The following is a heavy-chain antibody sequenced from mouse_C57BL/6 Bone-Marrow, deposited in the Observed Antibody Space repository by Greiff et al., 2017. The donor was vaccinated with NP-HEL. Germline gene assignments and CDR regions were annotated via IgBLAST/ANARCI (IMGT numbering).Heavy chain of an antibody. CDR1: GFTFSDYY. D-gene: IGHD1-1*01. CDR2: ISNGGGSP. CDR3: ARRITTVVANYAMDY. V-gene: IGHV5-12*01. J-gene: IGHJ4*01. Sequence: EVQVVESGGGLVQPGGSLKLSCAASGFTFSDYYMYWVRQTPEKRLEWVAYISNGGGSPYYPDTVKGRFTISRDNAKHTLYLQMSRLKSEDTAMYYCARRITTVVANYAMDYWGQGTSVTVSS.